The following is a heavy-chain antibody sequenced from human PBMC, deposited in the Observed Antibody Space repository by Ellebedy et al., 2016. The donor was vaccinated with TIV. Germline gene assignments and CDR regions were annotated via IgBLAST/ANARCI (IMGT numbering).Heavy chain of an antibody. CDR1: GGSISSYY. V-gene: IGHV4-59*01. Sequence: MPSETLSLTCTVSGGSISSYYWSWIRQPPGKGLEWIGYIYYSGSTNYNPSLKSRVTISVDTSKNQFSLKLSSVTAADTAVYYCARDLAGGSGRFDPWGQGTLVTVSS. D-gene: IGHD3-10*01. CDR3: ARDLAGGSGRFDP. J-gene: IGHJ5*02. CDR2: IYYSGST.